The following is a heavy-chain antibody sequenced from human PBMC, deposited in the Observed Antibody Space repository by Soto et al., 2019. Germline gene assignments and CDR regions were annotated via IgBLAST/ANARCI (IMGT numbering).Heavy chain of an antibody. CDR2: ISSYNGNT. CDR1: GYTLTGYG. J-gene: IGHJ6*02. CDR3: VRDDGGLVRYYYHGMDV. D-gene: IGHD6-6*01. Sequence: QVQLVQSGGEVKKPGASVKVSCKASGYTLTGYGISWVRQAPGLRLEWMGWISSYNGNTNYAHKFHDRVTMTTDTSTSTVYMELRSLRSDDTAVYYCVRDDGGLVRYYYHGMDVWGQGTTVTVSS. V-gene: IGHV1-18*04.